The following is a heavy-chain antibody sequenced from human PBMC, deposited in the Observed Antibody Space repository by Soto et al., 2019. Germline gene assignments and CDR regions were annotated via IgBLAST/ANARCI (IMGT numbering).Heavy chain of an antibody. J-gene: IGHJ5*02. Sequence: GASVKVSCKASGYTFTSYGISWVRQAPGQGLEWMGWISAYNGNTNYAQKLQGRVTMTTDTSTSTAYMELRSLRSDDTAVYYCARDYDFWSGRRNWFDPWGQGTLVTVSS. D-gene: IGHD3-3*01. V-gene: IGHV1-18*01. CDR1: GYTFTSYG. CDR3: ARDYDFWSGRRNWFDP. CDR2: ISAYNGNT.